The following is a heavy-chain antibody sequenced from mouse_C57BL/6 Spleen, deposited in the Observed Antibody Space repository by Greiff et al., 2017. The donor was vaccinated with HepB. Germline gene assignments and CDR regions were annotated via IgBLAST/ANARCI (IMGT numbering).Heavy chain of an antibody. CDR1: GYAFSSSW. D-gene: IGHD1-1*01. CDR2: IYPGDGDT. Sequence: VKLQESGPELVKPGASVKISCKASGYAFSSSWMNWVKQRPGKGLEWIGRIYPGDGDTNNNGKFKGKATLTADKSSSTAYMQLSSLTSEDSAVYFCARDGVTTVVATGDYAMDYWGQGTSVTVSS. J-gene: IGHJ4*01. V-gene: IGHV1-82*01. CDR3: ARDGVTTVVATGDYAMDY.